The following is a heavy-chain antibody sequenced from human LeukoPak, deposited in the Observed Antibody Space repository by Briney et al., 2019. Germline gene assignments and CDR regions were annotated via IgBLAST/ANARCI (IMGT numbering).Heavy chain of an antibody. J-gene: IGHJ4*02. D-gene: IGHD6-13*01. CDR2: VLPIFGIT. CDR1: GYTFTSYA. Sequence: ASVKVSCKASGYTFTSYAMNWVRQAPGQGLEWMGGVLPIFGITNYAQRFQGRVTITADESRSTAYMELSSLTSDDTAGYYCARAHAIAAGDYWGQGTLVTVSS. CDR3: ARAHAIAAGDY. V-gene: IGHV1-69*13.